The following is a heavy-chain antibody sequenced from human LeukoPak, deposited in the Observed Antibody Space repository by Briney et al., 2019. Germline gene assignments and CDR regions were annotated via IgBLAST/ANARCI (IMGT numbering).Heavy chain of an antibody. D-gene: IGHD6-13*01. CDR2: ISESGRDT. Sequence: GGSLRLSCAASGFIFSSYSMSWVRQAPGKGLEWVSAISESGRDTYYTDSVKGRFTISRDNSKSTLYLQMDSLRAEDTAVYYCAGGAAASDYWGQGTLVTVSS. V-gene: IGHV3-23*01. CDR1: GFIFSSYS. J-gene: IGHJ4*02. CDR3: AGGAAASDY.